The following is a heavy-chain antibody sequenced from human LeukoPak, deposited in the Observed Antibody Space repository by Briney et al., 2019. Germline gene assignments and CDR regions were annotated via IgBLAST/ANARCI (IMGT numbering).Heavy chain of an antibody. J-gene: IGHJ4*02. CDR3: ASSAGALIDC. V-gene: IGHV3-7*02. D-gene: IGHD6-19*01. Sequence: GGSLRLSCAASGFTFSGYWMSWVRQAPGKGLEWVANIKQDGSEKYYVDSVKGRFTISRDNAKNSLFLQMNSLRAEDTAVYYCASSAGALIDCWGQGTLVIVSS. CDR2: IKQDGSEK. CDR1: GFTFSGYW.